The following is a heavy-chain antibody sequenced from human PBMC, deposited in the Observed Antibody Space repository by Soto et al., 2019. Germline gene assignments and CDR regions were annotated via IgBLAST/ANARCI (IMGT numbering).Heavy chain of an antibody. D-gene: IGHD3-3*01. J-gene: IGHJ6*02. CDR3: ARGILQWNNHYTMDS. CDR2: ISPYNGNT. V-gene: IGHV1-18*01. CDR1: CYNFVKYG. Sequence: SSVKVSCKDSCYNFVKYGITWVRQAPGQGLEWLGWISPYNGNTKYAQKIQGRVIMTTDTSTTTAYLEILSLTSDDTAVYYYARGILQWNNHYTMDSWSQGTTVT.